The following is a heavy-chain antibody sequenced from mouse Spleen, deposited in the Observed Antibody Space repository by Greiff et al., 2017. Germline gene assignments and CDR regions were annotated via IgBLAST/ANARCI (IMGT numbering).Heavy chain of an antibody. D-gene: IGHD1-1*01. CDR3: ARGGSRGNYAMDY. V-gene: IGHV5-17*01. CDR2: ISSGSSTI. J-gene: IGHJ4*01. Sequence: EVKLVESGGGLVKPGGSLKLSCAASGFTFSDYGMHLVRQAPEKGLEWVAYISSGSSTIYYADTVKGRFTISRDNAKNTLFLQMTSLRSEDTAMYYCARGGSRGNYAMDYWGQGTSVTVSA. CDR1: GFTFSDYG.